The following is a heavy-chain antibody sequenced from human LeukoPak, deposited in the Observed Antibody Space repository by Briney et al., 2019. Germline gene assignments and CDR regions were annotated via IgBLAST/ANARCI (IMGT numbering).Heavy chain of an antibody. CDR1: GFTFSSYA. V-gene: IGHV3-23*01. Sequence: PGGSLRLSCAASGFTFSSYAMSWVRQAPGKGLEWVSAISGSGGSTYYADSVKGRFTISRDNSKNTLYLQMNSLRAEDTAVYYCAKARDFWSGYYYYYYMDVWGKGTTVTVSS. J-gene: IGHJ6*03. D-gene: IGHD3-3*01. CDR3: AKARDFWSGYYYYYYMDV. CDR2: ISGSGGST.